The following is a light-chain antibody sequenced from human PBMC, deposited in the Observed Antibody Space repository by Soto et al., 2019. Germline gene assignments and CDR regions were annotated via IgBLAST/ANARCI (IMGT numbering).Light chain of an antibody. J-gene: IGKJ4*01. V-gene: IGKV3-20*01. CDR2: GAS. Sequence: ENVLTQSPGTLSLSPGERATLSCRASQTVSGSYVAWYQQKPGQTPRLLIYGASSRATGLPDRFSGSGSGTDFTLTISRLEPEDFAVYHCQQYGDSPLSFGGGTKVEIK. CDR3: QQYGDSPLS. CDR1: QTVSGSY.